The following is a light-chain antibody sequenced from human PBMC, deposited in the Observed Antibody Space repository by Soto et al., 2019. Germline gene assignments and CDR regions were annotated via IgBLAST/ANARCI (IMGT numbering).Light chain of an antibody. Sequence: QSVLTQPASVSGSPGQSITISCTGTSSDVGGYNYVSWYQQHPGEAPKIIIYDVSSRPSGVSYRFSGSKSGNTASLTISGLQSEDEADYYCSSYTSSTFGVFGTGTKVTVL. J-gene: IGLJ1*01. V-gene: IGLV2-14*03. CDR1: SSDVGGYNY. CDR2: DVS. CDR3: SSYTSSTFGV.